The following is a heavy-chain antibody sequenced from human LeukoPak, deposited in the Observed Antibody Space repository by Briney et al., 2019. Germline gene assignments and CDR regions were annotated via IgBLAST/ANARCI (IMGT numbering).Heavy chain of an antibody. Sequence: SETLSLTCTVSGGSISSYYWSWIRQPPGKGLEWIGYIYYSGSTNYNPSLKSRVTISVDTSKNQFSLKLSSVTAADTAVYYCARDNAAAGPHDYWGQGTLVTVSS. J-gene: IGHJ4*02. V-gene: IGHV4-59*01. D-gene: IGHD6-13*01. CDR2: IYYSGST. CDR1: GGSISSYY. CDR3: ARDNAAAGPHDY.